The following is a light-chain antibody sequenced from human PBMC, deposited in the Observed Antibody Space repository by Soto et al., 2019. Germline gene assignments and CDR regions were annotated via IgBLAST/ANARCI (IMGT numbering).Light chain of an antibody. Sequence: QSVLTQPPSVSGAPGQGVTISCTGSSSNIGAGYDVHWYQQLPGTAPKLLIYGNTNRPSGVPDRFSGSKSGTSASLAITALQAEDEADYYCQSYDSSLSGHYVFGSGTKLTVL. CDR1: SSNIGAGYD. J-gene: IGLJ1*01. CDR3: QSYDSSLSGHYV. CDR2: GNT. V-gene: IGLV1-40*01.